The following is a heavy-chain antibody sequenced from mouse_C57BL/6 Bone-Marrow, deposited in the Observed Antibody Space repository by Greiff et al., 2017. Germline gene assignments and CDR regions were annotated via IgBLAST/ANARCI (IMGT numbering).Heavy chain of an antibody. D-gene: IGHD1-1*01. J-gene: IGHJ1*03. CDR2: ISGGGGNT. CDR1: GFTFSSYT. Sequence: SLHLSCSASGFTFSSYTMSWVRQTPEQRLQWFAAISGGGGNTYYPASVKGRFTISRDNDKNILYLQMSSLRSEDTALYYCSRQVTTVLATKYFDVWGTGTTVTVSS. CDR3: SRQVTTVLATKYFDV. V-gene: IGHV5-9*01.